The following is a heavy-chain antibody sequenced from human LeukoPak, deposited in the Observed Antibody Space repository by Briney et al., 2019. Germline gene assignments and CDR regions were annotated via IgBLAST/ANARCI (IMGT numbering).Heavy chain of an antibody. V-gene: IGHV3-74*01. CDR1: GFTFSGFW. Sequence: PGGSLRLSCAASGFTFSGFWMHWVRQAPGKGLVWVSRINSDGSSTSYADSVKGRFTISRDNAKNSVYLEMNSLRAEDTAVYYCAKDIYPGIFDPWGQGTLVTVSS. J-gene: IGHJ5*02. CDR2: INSDGSST. D-gene: IGHD2-2*02. CDR3: AKDIYPGIFDP.